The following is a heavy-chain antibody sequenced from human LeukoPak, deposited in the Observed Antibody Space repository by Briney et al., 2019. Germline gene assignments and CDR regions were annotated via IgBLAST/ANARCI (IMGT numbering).Heavy chain of an antibody. D-gene: IGHD1-26*01. J-gene: IGHJ6*02. Sequence: GGSLRLSCAASGFTFSSYAMSWVRQAPGKGLEWVSAISGSGGSTYYADSVKGRFTISRDNSKNTLYLQMNSLRAADTAVFYCAKGLGTYYYNGMDVWGQGTTVTVSS. CDR2: ISGSGGST. CDR1: GFTFSSYA. V-gene: IGHV3-23*01. CDR3: AKGLGTYYYNGMDV.